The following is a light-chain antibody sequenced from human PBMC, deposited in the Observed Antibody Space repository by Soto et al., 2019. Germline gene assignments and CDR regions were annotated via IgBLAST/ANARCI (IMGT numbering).Light chain of an antibody. CDR1: ISNIGSNA. CDR3: AAWDDSLNGFVA. CDR2: SNN. V-gene: IGLV1-44*01. J-gene: IGLJ2*01. Sequence: QSVMSQPPSASGTPGQRVTISCSGTISNIGSNAVNWYQQLPGTAPRLLIYSNNQRPSGVPDRFSGSKSGTSAALAISGLQSEDEADYYCAAWDDSLNGFVAFGGGTKLTVL.